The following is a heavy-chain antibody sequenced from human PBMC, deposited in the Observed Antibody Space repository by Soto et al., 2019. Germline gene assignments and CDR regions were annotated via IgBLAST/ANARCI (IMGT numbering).Heavy chain of an antibody. CDR2: ISAYNGNT. Sequence: QVQLVQSGAEVKKPGASVKVSCKASGYTFTSYGISWVRQAPGQGLEWMGWISAYNGNTNYAQKLQGRVTMTTDTSTSTAYMELRILRSDDTAVYYCASAPLVLLWFGELNWFEPWGQGALVTVSS. V-gene: IGHV1-18*01. J-gene: IGHJ5*02. CDR3: ASAPLVLLWFGELNWFEP. CDR1: GYTFTSYG. D-gene: IGHD3-10*01.